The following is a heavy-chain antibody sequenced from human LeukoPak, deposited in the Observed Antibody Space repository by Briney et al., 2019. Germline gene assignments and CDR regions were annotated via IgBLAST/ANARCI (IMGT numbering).Heavy chain of an antibody. CDR3: ASGSSYGDYVGNYFDY. CDR1: GYSFTSYW. CDR2: IYPGDSDT. D-gene: IGHD4-17*01. Sequence: EESLKISCKGSGYSFTSYWIGWVRQMPGKGLEWMGIIYPGDSDTRYSPSFQGQVTISADKSISTAYLQWSSLKASDTAMYYCASGSSYGDYVGNYFDYWGQGTLVTVSS. V-gene: IGHV5-51*01. J-gene: IGHJ4*02.